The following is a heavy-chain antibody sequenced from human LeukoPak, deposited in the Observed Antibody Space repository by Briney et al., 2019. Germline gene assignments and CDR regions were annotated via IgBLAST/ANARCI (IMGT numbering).Heavy chain of an antibody. CDR2: ISSSGSTI. Sequence: GGSLRLSCAASGFSFTTYWMSWVRQAPGKGLEWVSYISSSGSTIYYADSVKGRFSISRDNAKNSLYLQMNSLRAEDTAVYYCATSAKGVFDPWGQGTLVTVSS. CDR1: GFSFTTYW. D-gene: IGHD3-16*01. J-gene: IGHJ5*02. V-gene: IGHV3-11*01. CDR3: ATSAKGVFDP.